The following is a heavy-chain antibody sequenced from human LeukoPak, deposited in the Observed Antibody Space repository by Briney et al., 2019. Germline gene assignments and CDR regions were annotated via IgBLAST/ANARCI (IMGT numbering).Heavy chain of an antibody. CDR1: GASITKYD. Sequence: PSETLSLTCTVSGASITKYDWNWIRQPPGKGLEWIGYIYYTGSTKYNPSLKSRVTISIDTSKNQFSLKLSSVTAADAAVYYCARGDFWGRFSWGQGTLVTVSS. D-gene: IGHD3-16*01. V-gene: IGHV4-59*08. CDR3: ARGDFWGRFS. CDR2: IYYTGST. J-gene: IGHJ4*02.